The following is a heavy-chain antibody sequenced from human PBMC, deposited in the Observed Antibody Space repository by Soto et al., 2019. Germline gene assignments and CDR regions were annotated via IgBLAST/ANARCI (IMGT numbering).Heavy chain of an antibody. D-gene: IGHD2-2*01. V-gene: IGHV1-18*01. Sequence: ASVNVSCKASGYTFTSYGISWVRQAPGQGLEWMGWISAYNGNTNYAQKLQGRVTMTTDTSTSTAYMELRSLRSDDTAVYYCARVVVTKDWFDPWGQGTLVTVSS. J-gene: IGHJ5*02. CDR2: ISAYNGNT. CDR3: ARVVVTKDWFDP. CDR1: GYTFTSYG.